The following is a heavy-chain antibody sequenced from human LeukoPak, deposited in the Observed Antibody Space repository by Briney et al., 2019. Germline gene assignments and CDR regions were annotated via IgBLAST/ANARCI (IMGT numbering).Heavy chain of an antibody. V-gene: IGHV4-59*01. CDR1: RGSISGYS. D-gene: IGHD4/OR15-4a*01. J-gene: IGHJ5*02. CDR3: VRGPYGASISKWFDP. CDR2: IYYSGDT. Sequence: SETLSLTCTVARGSISGYSWSWIRQSPGGGLEWIGYIYYSGDTAYNPSLRSRVTMSVDTSKNQFSLQLRSMTTADTAVYYCVRGPYGASISKWFDPWGQGTQVIVSP.